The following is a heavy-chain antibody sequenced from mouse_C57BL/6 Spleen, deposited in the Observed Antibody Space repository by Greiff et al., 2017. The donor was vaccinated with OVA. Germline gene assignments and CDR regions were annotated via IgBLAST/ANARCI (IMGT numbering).Heavy chain of an antibody. CDR3: ARLTAVVEGDY. D-gene: IGHD1-1*01. V-gene: IGHV5-4*03. J-gene: IGHJ2*01. CDR1: GFTFSSYA. CDR2: ISDGGSDT. Sequence: EVKLVESGGGLVKPGGSLKLSCAASGFTFSSYAMSWVRQTPEQRLEWVATISDGGSDTYYPDNVKGRFTISRDNATNNLYLQMSHLKSEDTAMYYCARLTAVVEGDYWGQGTTLTVSS.